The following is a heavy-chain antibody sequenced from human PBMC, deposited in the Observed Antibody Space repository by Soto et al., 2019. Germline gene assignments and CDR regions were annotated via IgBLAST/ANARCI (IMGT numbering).Heavy chain of an antibody. Sequence: EVQLVESGGGLVQPGRSLRLSCAASGFTFDDYAMHWVRQAPGKGLEWVSGISWNSGSIGYADFVKGRFTISRDNAKNSLYLQMNSLRAEDTALYYCAKAQQLGTYYYYGMDVWGQGTTVTVSS. V-gene: IGHV3-9*01. J-gene: IGHJ6*02. D-gene: IGHD6-13*01. CDR3: AKAQQLGTYYYYGMDV. CDR1: GFTFDDYA. CDR2: ISWNSGSI.